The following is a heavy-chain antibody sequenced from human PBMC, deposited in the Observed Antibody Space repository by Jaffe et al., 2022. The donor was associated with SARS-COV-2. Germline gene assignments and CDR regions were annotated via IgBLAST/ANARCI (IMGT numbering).Heavy chain of an antibody. CDR2: IYYSGST. CDR1: GGSISSGGYY. Sequence: QVQLQESGPGLVKPSQTLSLTCTVSGGSISSGGYYWSWIRQHPGKGLEWIGYIYYSGSTYYNPSLKSRVTISVDTSKNQFSLKLSSVTAADTAVYYCARGDCSSTSCYALGAFDIWGQGTMVTVSS. J-gene: IGHJ3*02. D-gene: IGHD2-2*01. CDR3: ARGDCSSTSCYALGAFDI. V-gene: IGHV4-31*03.